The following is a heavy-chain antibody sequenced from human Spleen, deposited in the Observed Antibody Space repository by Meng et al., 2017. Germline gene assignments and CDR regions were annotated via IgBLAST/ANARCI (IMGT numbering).Heavy chain of an antibody. V-gene: IGHV1-3*04. Sequence: QVQVGQAWAEVKRPGASVKVSCRASGYTFTTFSIHWVRQAPGQRLEWMGWINTGNGNTRYSQKFQGRVTITRDTSASTAYMELSSLGSEDTAVFYCARDGDYGIDYWGQGTLVTVSS. J-gene: IGHJ4*02. CDR1: GYTFTTFS. D-gene: IGHD4-17*01. CDR3: ARDGDYGIDY. CDR2: INTGNGNT.